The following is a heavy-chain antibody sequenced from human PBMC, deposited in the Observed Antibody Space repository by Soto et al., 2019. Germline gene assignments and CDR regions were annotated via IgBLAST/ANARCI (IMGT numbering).Heavy chain of an antibody. D-gene: IGHD1-1*01. CDR3: ARVTPGNNLYYFSGLDV. Sequence: QVRLVESGGGVVQPGRSLRLSCVASGFTFGTYAIHWVRQAPGKGLQWVALISYEGSNTYYADSVKGRFTISRDNSKNTLYLEMTTLRPEDTAVYYCARVTPGNNLYYFSGLDVWGQGPSVIVSS. CDR2: ISYEGSNT. V-gene: IGHV3-30-3*01. J-gene: IGHJ6*02. CDR1: GFTFGTYA.